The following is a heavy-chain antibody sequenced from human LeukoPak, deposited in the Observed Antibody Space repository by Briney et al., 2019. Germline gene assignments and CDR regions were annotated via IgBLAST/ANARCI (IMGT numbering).Heavy chain of an antibody. J-gene: IGHJ3*02. V-gene: IGHV3-33*01. D-gene: IGHD2-15*01. CDR2: IWYDGSNK. CDR1: GFTFSSYG. Sequence: GGSLRLSCAASGFTFSSYGMHWVRQAPGKGLEWVAVIWYDGSNKYYADSVKGRFTISRDNSKNTLYLQMNSLRAEDTAVYYCARRGGPHVFDIWGQGTMVTVSS. CDR3: ARRGGPHVFDI.